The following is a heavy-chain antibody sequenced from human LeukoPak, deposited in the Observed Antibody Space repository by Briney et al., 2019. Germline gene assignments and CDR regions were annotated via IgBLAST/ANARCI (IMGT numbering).Heavy chain of an antibody. J-gene: IGHJ5*02. CDR1: VGSISSYY. CDR3: ARGRFGESVYWFDP. D-gene: IGHD3-10*01. V-gene: IGHV4-59*01. CDR2: IYYSGST. Sequence: PSETLSLTCTVSVGSISSYYWSWIRQPPGEGLGWSGYIYYSGSTNYNPSLKSRVTISVDTSKNQFSLKLSSVTAADTAVYYCARGRFGESVYWFDPWGQGTLVTVSS.